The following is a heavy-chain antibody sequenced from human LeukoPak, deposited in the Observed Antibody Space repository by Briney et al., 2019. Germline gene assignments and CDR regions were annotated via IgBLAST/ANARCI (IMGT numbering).Heavy chain of an antibody. V-gene: IGHV4-59*11. CDR1: GGSISSHY. J-gene: IGHJ4*02. Sequence: SETLSLTCTVSGGSISSHYWSWIRQPPGKGLEWIGYIYYSGSTNYNPSLKSRVTISVDTSKNQFSLKLSSVTAADTAVYSCARWGIIYSGYGYFDYWGQGTLVTVSS. CDR3: ARWGIIYSGYGYFDY. D-gene: IGHD5-12*01. CDR2: IYYSGST.